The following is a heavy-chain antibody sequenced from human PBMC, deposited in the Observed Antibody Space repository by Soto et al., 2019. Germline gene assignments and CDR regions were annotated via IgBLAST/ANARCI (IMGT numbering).Heavy chain of an antibody. CDR2: INDDGSSA. J-gene: IGHJ4*02. Sequence: EVQLVESGGNLVQPGGSLRLSCAVSGFTFRSYWMHRVRQAPGRGLVWVSRINDDGSSASYADSVKGRFTISRDNAKNTLYLQMRSLRAEDTAVYYCVREDVAMATNDYWGQGTLVTVSS. CDR3: VREDVAMATNDY. CDR1: GFTFRSYW. D-gene: IGHD5-12*01. V-gene: IGHV3-74*01.